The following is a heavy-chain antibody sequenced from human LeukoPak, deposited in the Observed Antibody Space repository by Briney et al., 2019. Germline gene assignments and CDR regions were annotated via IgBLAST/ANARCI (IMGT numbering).Heavy chain of an antibody. V-gene: IGHV1-18*01. Sequence: ASVKVSCKASGYRVTSYGITWVRRAPGQGLEWMGWISAYNGNTNYAQKLQGRVTLTTDTSTSTAYMELRSLRSDDTAVYYCAREGYCSGGTCYSTMTWFDPWGQGTLVTVSS. D-gene: IGHD2-15*01. J-gene: IGHJ5*02. CDR1: GYRVTSYG. CDR2: ISAYNGNT. CDR3: AREGYCSGGTCYSTMTWFDP.